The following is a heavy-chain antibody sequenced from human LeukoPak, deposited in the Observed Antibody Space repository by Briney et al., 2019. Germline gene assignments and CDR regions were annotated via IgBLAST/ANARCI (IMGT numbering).Heavy chain of an antibody. CDR2: ISNSGGST. CDR3: AKDLNWPRSEY. Sequence: PGGSLRLSCAASGFTFSSYAMSWVRQAPGKGLEWVSGISNSGGSTDYADSVKGRFTISRDNSKNTLSLQMNSLRAEDTAVYYCAKDLNWPRSEYWGQGTLVTVSS. CDR1: GFTFSSYA. D-gene: IGHD1-20*01. V-gene: IGHV3-23*01. J-gene: IGHJ4*02.